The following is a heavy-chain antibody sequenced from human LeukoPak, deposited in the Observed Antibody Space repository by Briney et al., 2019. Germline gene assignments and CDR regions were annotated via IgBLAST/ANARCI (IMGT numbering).Heavy chain of an antibody. CDR1: GGSISSYY. J-gene: IGHJ4*02. CDR3: ARQAGPYCTSTSCYLDY. D-gene: IGHD2-2*01. Sequence: SETLSLTCTVSGGSISSYYWSWIRQPPGKGLEWIGYISYSGSTNYNPSLKSRVTISVDTSKNQFSLKLSSVTAADTAVYYCARQAGPYCTSTSCYLDYWGQGTPVTVSS. CDR2: ISYSGST. V-gene: IGHV4-59*08.